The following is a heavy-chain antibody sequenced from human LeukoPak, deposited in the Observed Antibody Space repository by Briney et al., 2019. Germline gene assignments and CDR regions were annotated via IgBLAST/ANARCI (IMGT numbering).Heavy chain of an antibody. Sequence: SETLSLTCTVSGGSISGSSYYWGWIRQPPGKGLEWIGSIFYSGTTYYNPSLKSRVTISVDTSKNQFSLKLSSVTAADTAVYYCARDCGGGCWVDYWGQGTLVTVSS. CDR1: GGSISGSSYY. J-gene: IGHJ4*02. D-gene: IGHD2-21*02. CDR2: IFYSGTT. V-gene: IGHV4-39*02. CDR3: ARDCGGGCWVDY.